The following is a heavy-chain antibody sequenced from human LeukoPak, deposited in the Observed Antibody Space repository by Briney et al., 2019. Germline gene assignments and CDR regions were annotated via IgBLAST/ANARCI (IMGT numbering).Heavy chain of an antibody. D-gene: IGHD3-16*02. J-gene: IGHJ5*02. Sequence: GGSLRLSCAASGFTFSSYAMHCVRQAPGKGLEWVAVISYDGSNKYYADSVKGRFTISRDNAKNSLYLQMNSLRAEDTAVYYCARDAGPSREFGGVIVNWFDPWGQGTLVTVSS. CDR1: GFTFSSYA. CDR2: ISYDGSNK. CDR3: ARDAGPSREFGGVIVNWFDP. V-gene: IGHV3-30-3*01.